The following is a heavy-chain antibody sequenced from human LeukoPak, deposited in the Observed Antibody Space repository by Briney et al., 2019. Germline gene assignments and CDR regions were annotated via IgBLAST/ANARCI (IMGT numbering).Heavy chain of an antibody. Sequence: GGSLRLSCAASGFTFSDYYMSWIRQAPGKGLEWLSYIISTGGTIYYADSVKGRFTISRDNAKNSLYLQMNSLRAEDTAVYYCAGYSSGWFGAFHIWGQGTMVTASS. CDR2: IISTGGTI. V-gene: IGHV3-11*04. CDR1: GFTFSDYY. CDR3: AGYSSGWFGAFHI. D-gene: IGHD6-19*01. J-gene: IGHJ3*02.